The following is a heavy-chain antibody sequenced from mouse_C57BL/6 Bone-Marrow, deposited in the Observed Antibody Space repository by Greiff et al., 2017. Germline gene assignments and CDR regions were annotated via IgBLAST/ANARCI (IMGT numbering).Heavy chain of an antibody. V-gene: IGHV7-3*01. J-gene: IGHJ2*01. D-gene: IGHD1-1*01. CDR1: GFSFTDYY. CDR3: SRYLYYYGSYFDY. Sequence: EVHLVESGGGLVQPGGSLSLSCAASGFSFTDYYMSWVRQPPGKALEWLGFIRNKANGDTTEYSASVKGRFTISRDNSQSILYFQMNALRAEDSATYYCSRYLYYYGSYFDYWGQGTTLTVSS. CDR2: IRNKANGDTT.